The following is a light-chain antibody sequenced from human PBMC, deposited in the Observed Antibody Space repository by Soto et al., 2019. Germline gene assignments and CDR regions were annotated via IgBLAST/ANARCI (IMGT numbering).Light chain of an antibody. V-gene: IGLV2-8*01. CDR3: SSYAGSSNV. J-gene: IGLJ1*01. CDR2: EVN. CDR1: SSDVGGYNY. Sequence: QSALTQPPSASGSPRQSVAISCTGTSSDVGGYNYVSWYQQHPGKAPKLMIYEVNKRPSGVPDRFSGSKSGNTASLTVSGLQAEDEADYYCSSYAGSSNVFGTGTKLT.